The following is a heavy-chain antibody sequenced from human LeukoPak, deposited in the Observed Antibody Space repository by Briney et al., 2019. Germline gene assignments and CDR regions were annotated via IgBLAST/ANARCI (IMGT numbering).Heavy chain of an antibody. J-gene: IGHJ4*02. D-gene: IGHD6-19*01. V-gene: IGHV1-69*13. CDR1: GGTFTSSA. Sequence: SVKVSCKASGGTFTSSAISWVRQAPGQGLEWMGGIIPIFGTPNYAQNFQGRVTITADESTSTAYMELRSLRSDDTAVYYCARDLKRGYSSGRYSWGTGSSNDYWGQGTLVTVSS. CDR3: ARDLKRGYSSGRYSWGTGSSNDY. CDR2: IIPIFGTP.